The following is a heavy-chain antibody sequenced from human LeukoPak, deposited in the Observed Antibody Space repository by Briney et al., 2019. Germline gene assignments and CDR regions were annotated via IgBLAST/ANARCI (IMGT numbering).Heavy chain of an antibody. Sequence: KPGGSLRLSCAASGFTFSDYYMTWIRQAPGKGLEWVSSISNSGSITYYADSVEGRFTISRDNAKNSLYLQMNSLRAEDTAVYYCARVDDYYDSSSYQWAFCDYWGQGTLDTVSS. CDR1: GFTFSDYY. J-gene: IGHJ4*02. D-gene: IGHD3-22*01. CDR2: ISNSGSIT. CDR3: ARVDDYYDSSSYQWAFCDY. V-gene: IGHV3-11*04.